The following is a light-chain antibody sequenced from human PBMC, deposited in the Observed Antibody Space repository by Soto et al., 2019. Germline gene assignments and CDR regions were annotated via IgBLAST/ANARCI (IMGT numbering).Light chain of an antibody. J-gene: IGKJ4*01. CDR2: GAS. CDR1: QSISSY. V-gene: IGKV1-39*01. Sequence: DIQMTQSPSSLSASVGDRVTITCRASQSISSYLNWYQQKPGKAPKVLISGASSLQSGVPLRFSGSGSGTDFTLTISSLQSEDFASYYCQQSYSTPLTFGGGTKVEIK. CDR3: QQSYSTPLT.